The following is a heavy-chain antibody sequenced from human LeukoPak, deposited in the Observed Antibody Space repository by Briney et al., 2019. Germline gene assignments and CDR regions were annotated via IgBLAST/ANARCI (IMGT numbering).Heavy chain of an antibody. Sequence: SEXLSLTCTVSGYSISSGYYWGWIRQPPGKGLEWIGYIYNSGSTNYNPSLKRRVTISLDTSKNKFSLKLSSVTAADTAVYYCARYSLYDYVWGSYRQTFAFDYWGQGTLVTVSS. CDR2: IYNSGST. CDR1: GYSISSGYY. D-gene: IGHD3-16*02. J-gene: IGHJ4*02. V-gene: IGHV4-61*01. CDR3: ARYSLYDYVWGSYRQTFAFDY.